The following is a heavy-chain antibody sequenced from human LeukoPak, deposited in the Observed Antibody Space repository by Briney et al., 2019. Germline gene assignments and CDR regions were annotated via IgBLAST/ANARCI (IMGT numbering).Heavy chain of an antibody. V-gene: IGHV3-30*04. CDR3: ASSITMVRGVN. Sequence: PGRSLRLSCAASEFSFSSYPMHWVRQAPGKGLDWVAVISYDGTKIFYADSVKGRFTISRDNAKNSLYLQMNSLRAEDTAVYYCASSITMVRGVNWGQGTLVTVSS. J-gene: IGHJ4*02. D-gene: IGHD3-10*01. CDR2: ISYDGTKI. CDR1: EFSFSSYP.